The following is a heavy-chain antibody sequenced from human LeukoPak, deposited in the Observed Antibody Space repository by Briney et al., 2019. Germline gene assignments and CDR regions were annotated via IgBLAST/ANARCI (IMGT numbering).Heavy chain of an antibody. V-gene: IGHV4-30-2*01. CDR3: ATSLPSRGGHWFDP. Sequence: SQTLSLTCTVSGGSISSGGYYWSWIRQPPGKGLEWIGYIYHSGSTNNNPSLKSRVTMSVDTSKNQFSLSLSSVAAADTAVYYCATSLPSRGGHWFDPWGQGTVVTVSS. CDR2: IYHSGST. D-gene: IGHD3-16*01. CDR1: GGSISSGGYY. J-gene: IGHJ5*02.